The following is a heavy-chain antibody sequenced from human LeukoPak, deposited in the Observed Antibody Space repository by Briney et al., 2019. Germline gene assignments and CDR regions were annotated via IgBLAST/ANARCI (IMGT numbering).Heavy chain of an antibody. J-gene: IGHJ6*03. CDR3: ARVYDSGSQAYFYYMDV. Sequence: SETLSLTCAVYGGSFSGYYWSWIRQPPGKGLEWIGDINHSGSTNYNPSLKSRVTISVDTSKNQFSLKLSSVTAADTAVYYCARVYDSGSQAYFYYMDVWGKGTTVTISS. CDR1: GGSFSGYY. CDR2: INHSGST. V-gene: IGHV4-34*01. D-gene: IGHD3-10*01.